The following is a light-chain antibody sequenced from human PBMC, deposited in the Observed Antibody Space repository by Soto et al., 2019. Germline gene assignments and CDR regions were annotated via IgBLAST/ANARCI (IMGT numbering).Light chain of an antibody. CDR1: QSVLYSSNNKNY. Sequence: DIVMTQSPDSLAVSLGESATINCKSSQSVLYSSNNKNYLAWYQQKPGQPPKLLIYWASTRESGVPARFSGSVSGTDFTLTISSLQAEDVAVYYCQQYYSTMYTFGQGTKLEIK. V-gene: IGKV4-1*01. CDR2: WAS. CDR3: QQYYSTMYT. J-gene: IGKJ2*01.